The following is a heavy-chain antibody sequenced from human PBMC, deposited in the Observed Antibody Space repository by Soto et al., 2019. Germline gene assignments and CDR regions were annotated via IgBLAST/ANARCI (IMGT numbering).Heavy chain of an antibody. Sequence: SLRLSCAASGFTFSSYGMHWVRQAPGKGLEWVAVISYDGSNKYYADSVKGRFTISRDNSKNTLYLQMNSLRAEDTAVYYCAKEPLKYCSSTSCYGNVLDYWGQGTLVTVSS. J-gene: IGHJ4*02. CDR1: GFTFSSYG. CDR2: ISYDGSNK. V-gene: IGHV3-30*18. CDR3: AKEPLKYCSSTSCYGNVLDY. D-gene: IGHD2-2*01.